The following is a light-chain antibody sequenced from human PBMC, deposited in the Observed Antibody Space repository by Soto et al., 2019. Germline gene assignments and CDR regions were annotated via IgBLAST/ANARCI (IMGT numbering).Light chain of an antibody. V-gene: IGLV2-14*03. CDR1: SSDADAYNY. Sequence: QSALTQPASVSGSPGQSIISSCTGTSSDADAYNYVSWYQHHPGKAPKLLIYDVSNRPSGISNRFSGSKSGNTASLTISGLQPEDEADYFCSSYTSSTILFGGGTKVTVL. J-gene: IGLJ2*01. CDR2: DVS. CDR3: SSYTSSTIL.